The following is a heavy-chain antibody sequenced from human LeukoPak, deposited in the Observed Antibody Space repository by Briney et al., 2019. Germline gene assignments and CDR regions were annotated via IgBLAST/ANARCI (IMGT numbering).Heavy chain of an antibody. D-gene: IGHD1-26*01. J-gene: IGHJ4*02. CDR1: GFTFSSYG. CDR3: AKASNSGSHPYYFDY. CDR2: ISYDGSNK. Sequence: GSLRLSCAASGFTFSSYGMHWVRQAPGKGLEWVAVISYDGSNKYYADSVKGRFTISRDNSKNTLYLQMNSLRAEDTAVYYCAKASNSGSHPYYFDYWGQGALVTVSS. V-gene: IGHV3-30*18.